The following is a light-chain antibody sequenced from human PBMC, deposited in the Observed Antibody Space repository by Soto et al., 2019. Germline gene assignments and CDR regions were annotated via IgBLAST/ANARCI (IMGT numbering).Light chain of an antibody. V-gene: IGLV2-23*02. CDR1: NSDVGSFNL. CDR2: EVS. Sequence: QSVLTQPASVSGSPGQSITISCTGTNSDVGSFNLVSWYQHHPSKAPELILYEVSQRPSGVSSRFSGSKSGNTASLTISGLQAEDEADYYCSSYAGNSPLWVFGGGTQLTVL. J-gene: IGLJ3*02. CDR3: SSYAGNSPLWV.